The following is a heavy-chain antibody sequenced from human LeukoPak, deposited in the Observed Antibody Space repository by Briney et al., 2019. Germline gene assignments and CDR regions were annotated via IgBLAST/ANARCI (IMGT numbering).Heavy chain of an antibody. CDR2: ISGSGGRT. J-gene: IGHJ3*02. V-gene: IGHV3-23*01. CDR1: GFTFSSYA. D-gene: IGHD3-10*01. Sequence: GGSLRHSCAASGFTFSSYAMSWVRQAPGKGLEWVSTISGSGGRTYYADSVKGRFTISRDNSKNTLYLQMNSLRVEDTAAYYCAKAAVRGVILRAFDIWGQGTMVTVSS. CDR3: AKAAVRGVILRAFDI.